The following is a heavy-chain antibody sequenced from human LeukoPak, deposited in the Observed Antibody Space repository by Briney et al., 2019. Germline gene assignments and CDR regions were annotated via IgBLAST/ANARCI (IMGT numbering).Heavy chain of an antibody. D-gene: IGHD3-22*01. V-gene: IGHV4-39*07. Sequence: PSETLSLTCTVSGGSISSSSYYWGWIRQPPGKGLEWIGSIYYSGSTYYNPSLKSRVTISVDTSKNQFSLKLSSVTAADTAVYYCARVPLYYYDSSGGTFDYWGQGTLVTVSS. CDR3: ARVPLYYYDSSGGTFDY. CDR1: GGSISSSSYY. J-gene: IGHJ4*02. CDR2: IYYSGST.